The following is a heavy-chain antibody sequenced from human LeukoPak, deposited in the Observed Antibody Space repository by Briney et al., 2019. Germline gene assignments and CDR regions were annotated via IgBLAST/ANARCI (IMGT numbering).Heavy chain of an antibody. CDR3: ATESHFDYGGNGNAFDI. Sequence: ASVKVSCKVSGYTLTELSMHWVRQAPGKGLEWMGGFNPEDGETIYAQKFQGRVTMTEDTSTDTAYMELSSLRSEDTAVYYCATESHFDYGGNGNAFDIWGQGTMVTVSS. V-gene: IGHV1-24*01. CDR1: GYTLTELS. CDR2: FNPEDGET. D-gene: IGHD4-23*01. J-gene: IGHJ3*02.